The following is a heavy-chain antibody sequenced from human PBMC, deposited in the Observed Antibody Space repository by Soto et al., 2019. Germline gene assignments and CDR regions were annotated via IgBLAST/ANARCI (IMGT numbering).Heavy chain of an antibody. D-gene: IGHD3-3*01. CDR1: AGSITNYY. CDR3: GKWSETHRSFDS. J-gene: IGHJ4*02. CDR2: VYHSGNS. V-gene: IGHV4-59*01. Sequence: SETLSLTCTVSAGSITNYYWNWIRQSPGKGLEWIGYVYHSGNSNYNPSLRSRVTMSVDTSGDQFSLNLRAVTAADTAVYYCGKWSETHRSFDSWGRGIQFTVS.